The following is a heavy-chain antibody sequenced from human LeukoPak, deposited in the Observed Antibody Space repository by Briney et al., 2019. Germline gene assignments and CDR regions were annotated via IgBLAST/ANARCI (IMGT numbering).Heavy chain of an antibody. D-gene: IGHD3-22*01. V-gene: IGHV3-66*01. J-gene: IGHJ4*02. Sequence: SGGSLRLSCAFSGFTFSINYMSWVRQAPGKGLEWVSVIFSGGSTYYADSVKGRFTISRDDSKNTVYLQMNSLRTEDMSVYFCARGGESSGYYYADYWGQGTLVTVSS. CDR3: ARGGESSGYYYADY. CDR2: IFSGGST. CDR1: GFTFSINY.